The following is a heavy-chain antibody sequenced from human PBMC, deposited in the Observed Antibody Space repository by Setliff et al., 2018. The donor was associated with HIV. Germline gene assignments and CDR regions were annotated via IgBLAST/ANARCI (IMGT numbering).Heavy chain of an antibody. V-gene: IGHV3-23*01. CDR2: IISSSSYI. Sequence: GGSLRLSCAASGFTFSSYAMSWVRQAPGKGLEWVSSIISSSSYIYYADSVKGRFTISRDNSKNTLYLQMSTLRAEDTAVYYCAKTTPSSIRSPYYYYMDVWGKGTTVTAP. J-gene: IGHJ6*03. CDR3: AKTTPSSIRSPYYYYMDV. CDR1: GFTFSSYA. D-gene: IGHD6-13*01.